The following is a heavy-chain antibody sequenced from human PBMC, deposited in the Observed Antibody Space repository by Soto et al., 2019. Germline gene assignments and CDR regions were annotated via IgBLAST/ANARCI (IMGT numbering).Heavy chain of an antibody. CDR3: AKGGSYYYDSSGYYAN. V-gene: IGHV3-48*03. D-gene: IGHD3-22*01. J-gene: IGHJ4*02. Sequence: GGSLRLSCTASGFTFSNYEMNWVRQAPGKGLEWLSYISSSSSTRNYADSVKGRFTISRDNAKNTLFLQMNSLRAEDTAIYYCAKGGSYYYDSSGYYANWGQGTLVTVSS. CDR1: GFTFSNYE. CDR2: ISSSSSTR.